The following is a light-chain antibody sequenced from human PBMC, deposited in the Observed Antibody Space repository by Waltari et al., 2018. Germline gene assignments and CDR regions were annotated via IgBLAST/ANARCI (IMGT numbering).Light chain of an antibody. CDR2: GVS. CDR3: YQHSSGYT. Sequence: VILTQSPATLSLSPGERATLSCRASQSVRSYLAWYQQKPGQDPRLLIYGVSSRATGIPDRFSGSGSGTDFTLTISSLEPEDVGVYHCYQHSSGYTFGQGTKVEIK. J-gene: IGKJ2*01. CDR1: QSVRSY. V-gene: IGKV3-20*01.